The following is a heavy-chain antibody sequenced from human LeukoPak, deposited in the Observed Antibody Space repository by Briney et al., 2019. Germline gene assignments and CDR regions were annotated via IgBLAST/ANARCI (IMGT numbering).Heavy chain of an antibody. J-gene: IGHJ5*02. Sequence: ASVKVSCKASGYTFTGYYLHWVRQAPGQGLEWMGWINANSGDTNYAQKFQGGVTMTRDTSISTAYMELSRLTSDDTAVYYCARDNSVGDIAWWFDPWGQGTLVTVSS. CDR2: INANSGDT. V-gene: IGHV1-2*02. D-gene: IGHD3-16*02. CDR1: GYTFTGYY. CDR3: ARDNSVGDIAWWFDP.